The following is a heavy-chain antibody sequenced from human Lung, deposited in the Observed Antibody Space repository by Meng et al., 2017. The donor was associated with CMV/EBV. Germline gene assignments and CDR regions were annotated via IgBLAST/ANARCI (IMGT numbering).Heavy chain of an antibody. J-gene: IGHJ4*01. CDR3: AKSSDNGWSS. CDR1: GNSFSGFY. Sequence: VQLVQSGAEVKRPGASVKISCQASGNSFSGFYLNWARQAPGHGLEWLGRFNPISDDTHLAQKFEGRITVTRGATINTAFMELTRLRPDDTAVYYCAKSSDNGWSSWGPGTLVTVSS. D-gene: IGHD6-19*01. CDR2: FNPISDDT. V-gene: IGHV1-2*06.